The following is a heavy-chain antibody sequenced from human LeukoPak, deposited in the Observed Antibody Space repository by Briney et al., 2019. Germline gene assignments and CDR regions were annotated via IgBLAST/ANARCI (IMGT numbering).Heavy chain of an antibody. Sequence: GGSLRLSCAASGFTFSSYSMNWVRQAPGKGLEWVAFIRYDGSNKYYADSVKGRFTISRDNSKNTLYLQMNSLRAEDTAVYYCAKDSDILTGPDLYWGQGTLVTVFS. CDR2: IRYDGSNK. V-gene: IGHV3-30*02. D-gene: IGHD3-9*01. J-gene: IGHJ4*02. CDR3: AKDSDILTGPDLY. CDR1: GFTFSSYS.